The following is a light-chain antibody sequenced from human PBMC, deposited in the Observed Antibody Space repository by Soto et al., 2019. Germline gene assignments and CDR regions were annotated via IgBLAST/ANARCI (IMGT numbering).Light chain of an antibody. CDR3: QQTYSAPHT. Sequence: DIQMTQSPSTLSASVGDRVTITCRASQSISVWLAWYQQKPGKAPKLLIYSASSLQRGVPPNFSGSGSGADFTLTINRLQPEDLATYYCQQTYSAPHTFGQGTKVDIK. J-gene: IGKJ2*01. CDR2: SAS. CDR1: QSISVW. V-gene: IGKV1-39*01.